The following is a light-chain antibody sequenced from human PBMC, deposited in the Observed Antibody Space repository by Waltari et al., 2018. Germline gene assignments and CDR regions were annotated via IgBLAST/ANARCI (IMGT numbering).Light chain of an antibody. Sequence: QPVLTQPPSSSASPGDSARLTCTLPSDINVADFIIYWYQQKPGSLPRFLLYYKSESEKAQGAGVPISFSGSKDASANAGILLISGLQSEEEADYYCMFWPNNVWVFGGGTKLTVL. J-gene: IGLJ3*02. CDR1: SDINVADFI. CDR3: MFWPNNVWV. CDR2: YKSESEK. V-gene: IGLV5-37*01.